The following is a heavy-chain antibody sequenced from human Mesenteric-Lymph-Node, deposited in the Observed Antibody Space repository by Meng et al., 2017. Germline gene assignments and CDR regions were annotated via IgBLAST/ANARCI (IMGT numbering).Heavy chain of an antibody. CDR1: GYTFTGYH. J-gene: IGHJ6*02. CDR3: AREMGYGSGSYYYYYYGMDV. Sequence: ASVKVSCKASGYTFTGYHFRWVRQAPGQGLEWMGRITPNSGGTIYAQEFQGRVTMTRDTSISTAYMELSRLRSDDTAVYYCAREMGYGSGSYYYYYYGMDVWGQGTTVTVSS. D-gene: IGHD3-10*01. V-gene: IGHV1-2*06. CDR2: ITPNSGGT.